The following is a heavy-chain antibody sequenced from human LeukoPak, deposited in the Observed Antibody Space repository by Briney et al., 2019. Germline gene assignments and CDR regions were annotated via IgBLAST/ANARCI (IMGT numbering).Heavy chain of an antibody. J-gene: IGHJ6*03. CDR1: GFTFSSYG. V-gene: IGHV3-30*03. Sequence: GGSLRLSCAASGFTFSSYGMHWVRQAPGKGLEWVAVISYDVGKKYYADSVKGRFTISRDNSKNTLYLQMNSLRAEDTAVYYCARTHQYYYYYMDVWGKGTTVTISS. CDR3: ARTHQYYYYYMDV. CDR2: ISYDVGKK.